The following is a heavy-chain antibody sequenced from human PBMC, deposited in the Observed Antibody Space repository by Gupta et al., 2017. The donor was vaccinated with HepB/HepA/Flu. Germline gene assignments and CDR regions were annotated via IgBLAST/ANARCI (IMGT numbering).Heavy chain of an antibody. D-gene: IGHD1-14*01. J-gene: IGHJ4*02. Sequence: RLSCAASGFTFSSYWMHWVRQTPEKGLVWVSHIDPDGSSTNYADPVKGRFTISRDNAKNVLYLQMNSLRAEDTAVYYCSRGGFRSTWPGAYWGQGTLVTVSS. CDR1: GFTFSSYW. CDR3: SRGGFRSTWPGAY. CDR2: IDPDGSST. V-gene: IGHV3-74*01.